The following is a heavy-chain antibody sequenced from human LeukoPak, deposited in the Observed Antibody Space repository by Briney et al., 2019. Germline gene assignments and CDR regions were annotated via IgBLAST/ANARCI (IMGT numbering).Heavy chain of an antibody. CDR2: IYYSGST. CDR1: GGPISSYY. V-gene: IGHV4-59*08. Sequence: SETLSLTCTVSGGPISSYYWSWIRQPPGKGLEWIGYIYYSGSTNYNPSLKSRVTISVDTSKNQFSLKLSSVTAADTAVYYCARRMNHYYDSSGYSNWFDPWGQGTLVTVSS. D-gene: IGHD3-22*01. J-gene: IGHJ5*02. CDR3: ARRMNHYYDSSGYSNWFDP.